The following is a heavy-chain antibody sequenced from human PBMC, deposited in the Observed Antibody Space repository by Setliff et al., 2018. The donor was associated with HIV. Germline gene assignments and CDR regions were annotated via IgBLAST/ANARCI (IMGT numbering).Heavy chain of an antibody. CDR1: GYSISSNDW. CDR2: IYYSGSI. J-gene: IGHJ3*02. CDR3: ARGKSGSYDAYDM. Sequence: PSETLSLTCVVSGYSISSNDWWGWIRQSPGKGLEWIGYIYYSGSIYYNPSLESRVSMSVDTSTNQVSLQLSSVTAADTAVYYCARGKSGSYDAYDMWGQGTMVTVSS. V-gene: IGHV4-28*05. D-gene: IGHD5-12*01.